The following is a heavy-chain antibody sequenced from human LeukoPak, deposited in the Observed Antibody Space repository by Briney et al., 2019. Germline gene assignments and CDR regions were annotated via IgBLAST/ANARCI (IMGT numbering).Heavy chain of an antibody. Sequence: ASVKVSCKASGYTFTGYYMHWVRQAPGQGLEWMGWINPNSGGTNYAQKLQGRVTMTTDTSTSTAYMELRSLRSDDTAVYYCARDQAPLTMIVVVTPHAFDIWGQGTMVTVSS. J-gene: IGHJ3*02. D-gene: IGHD3-22*01. CDR2: INPNSGGT. CDR3: ARDQAPLTMIVVVTPHAFDI. V-gene: IGHV1-2*02. CDR1: GYTFTGYY.